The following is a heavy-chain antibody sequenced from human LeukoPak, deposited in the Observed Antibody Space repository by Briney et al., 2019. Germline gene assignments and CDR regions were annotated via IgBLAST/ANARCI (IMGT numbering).Heavy chain of an antibody. CDR3: ARSDLVYYYDSSGYYLPLPDAFDI. CDR1: GYTFTDYY. CDR2: INPNSGGT. D-gene: IGHD3-22*01. V-gene: IGHV1-2*02. Sequence: ASVKVSCKASGYTFTDYYVHWVRLAPGQGLEWMGLINPNSGGTNYAQKFQGRVTMTRDTSISTAYMELSRLRSDDTAVYYCARSDLVYYYDSSGYYLPLPDAFDIWGQGTMVTVSS. J-gene: IGHJ3*02.